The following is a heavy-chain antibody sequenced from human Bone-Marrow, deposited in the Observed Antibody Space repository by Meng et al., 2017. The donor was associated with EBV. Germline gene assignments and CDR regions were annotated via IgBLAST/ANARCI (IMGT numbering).Heavy chain of an antibody. J-gene: IGHJ4*02. CDR2: ISSSSSYI. CDR1: GFTFSSYS. Sequence: EVQLVXSXXXXXKPXGXXXLSXAXSGFTFSSYSMNWVRQAPGKGLEWVSSISSSSSYIYYADSVKGRFTISRDNAKNSLYLQMNSLRAEDTAVYYCASGYYDSSGYYFDYWGQGTLVTVSS. D-gene: IGHD3-22*01. V-gene: IGHV3-21*01. CDR3: ASGYYDSSGYYFDY.